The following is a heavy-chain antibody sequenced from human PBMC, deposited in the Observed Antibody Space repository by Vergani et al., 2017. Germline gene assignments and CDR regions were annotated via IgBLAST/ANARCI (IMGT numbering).Heavy chain of an antibody. Sequence: QVQLVQSGAEVKKPGSSVKVSCKASGGTFSSYAISWVRQAPGQGLEWMGGISPIFGTANYAQKFQGRDTITADEATSTGYMELSSLSSEDTAVYYCARHSSPVGGTLGDWGQGTLVTVSS. J-gene: IGHJ4*02. D-gene: IGHD1-14*01. CDR1: GGTFSSYA. CDR3: ARHSSPVGGTLGD. V-gene: IGHV1-69*01. CDR2: ISPIFGTA.